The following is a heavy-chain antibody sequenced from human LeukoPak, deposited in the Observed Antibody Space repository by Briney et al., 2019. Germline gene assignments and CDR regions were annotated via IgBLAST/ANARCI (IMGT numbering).Heavy chain of an antibody. J-gene: IGHJ5*01. Sequence: GGSLRLSCAASGFTFSSYAMSWVRQAPGKGLEGVSAISGSGGSTYYADSVKGRFTISRDNSKNTLYLQVNSLRAEDTAIYSCALELNSGWFDYWGQGTLVTVSS. CDR1: GFTFSSYA. CDR2: ISGSGGST. CDR3: ALELNSGWFDY. D-gene: IGHD6-19*01. V-gene: IGHV3-23*01.